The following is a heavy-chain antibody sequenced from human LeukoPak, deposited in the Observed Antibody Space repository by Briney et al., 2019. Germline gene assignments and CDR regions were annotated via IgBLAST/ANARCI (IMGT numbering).Heavy chain of an antibody. CDR1: GFTFSSYS. V-gene: IGHV3-21*01. Sequence: PGGSLRLSCAASGFTFSSYSMNWVRQAPGKGLEWVSSIGGSTTYIHYADSVKGRFTISRDNAKNSLYLQMNSLRAEDTAVYYCARESYSNYATYYYYYMDVWGKGTTVTVSS. D-gene: IGHD4-11*01. CDR3: ARESYSNYATYYYYYMDV. CDR2: IGGSTTYI. J-gene: IGHJ6*03.